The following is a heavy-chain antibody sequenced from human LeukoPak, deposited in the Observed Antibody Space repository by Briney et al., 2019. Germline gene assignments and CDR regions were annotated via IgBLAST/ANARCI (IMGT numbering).Heavy chain of an antibody. Sequence: SETLSLTCTVSGDSISSSKKYWGWVRQPPGKGLEWIGSIYYSGNTYYNPSLKSRVTISVDTSKNQFSLKLSSVTAADTAVYYCARAPTYYYDSSGYRTLGAFDIWGQGTMVTVSS. CDR2: IYYSGNT. J-gene: IGHJ3*02. V-gene: IGHV4-39*07. D-gene: IGHD3-22*01. CDR3: ARAPTYYYDSSGYRTLGAFDI. CDR1: GDSISSSKKY.